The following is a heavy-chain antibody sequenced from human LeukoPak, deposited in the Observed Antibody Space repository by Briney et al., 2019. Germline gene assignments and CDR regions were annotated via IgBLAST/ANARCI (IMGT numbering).Heavy chain of an antibody. D-gene: IGHD5-18*01. Sequence: GGSLRLSCGASGFTFSSYSMHWVRQAPGKGLEWVAVISYDGSNKYYADSVKGRFTISRDNSKNTLYLQMNSLRAEDTAVYYCAKNSYGVNLFDYWGQGTLVTVSS. CDR1: GFTFSSYS. CDR3: AKNSYGVNLFDY. V-gene: IGHV3-30*04. CDR2: ISYDGSNK. J-gene: IGHJ4*02.